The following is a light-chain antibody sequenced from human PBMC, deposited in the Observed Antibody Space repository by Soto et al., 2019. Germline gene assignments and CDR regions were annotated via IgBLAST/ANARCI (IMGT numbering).Light chain of an antibody. V-gene: IGKV3-20*01. J-gene: IGKJ4*01. CDR3: HQYGSSPLT. Sequence: EILLTQSPGTLSLSPGESGTLSCRAGQALSSSSLAWYQQKPGQAPRLLIYGASTRASGIPDRFSGGGSGTDFTLTISRLEPEDFAVYYCHQYGSSPLTFGGGTKVEIK. CDR1: QALSSSS. CDR2: GAS.